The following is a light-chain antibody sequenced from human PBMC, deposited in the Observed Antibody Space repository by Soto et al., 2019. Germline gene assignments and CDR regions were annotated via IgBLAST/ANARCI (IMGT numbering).Light chain of an antibody. Sequence: QSALTQPASVSGSPGQSITISSTGTSSDIGGYDYVSWYQQHPGKAPKLVIYAVSNRPSGVSNRFSGSKSGNTASLTISGLQAEDEADYYCNSYTSITTLGVFGGGTKLTVL. CDR1: SSDIGGYDY. V-gene: IGLV2-14*01. CDR2: AVS. CDR3: NSYTSITTLGV. J-gene: IGLJ2*01.